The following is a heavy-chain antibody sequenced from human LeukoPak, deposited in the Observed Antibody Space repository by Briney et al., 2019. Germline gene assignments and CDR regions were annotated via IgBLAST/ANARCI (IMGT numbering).Heavy chain of an antibody. CDR2: INAVGGGT. CDR1: GYTFTSYY. J-gene: IGHJ4*02. Sequence: ASVKVSCKASGYTFTSYYMHWVRQAPGQGLEWMGIINAVGGGTSYAQKFQGRVTMTRDTSTSTVYMELSSLRSEDTAVYYCAREDTVETKKFYYWGQGTLVTVSS. CDR3: AREDTVETKKFYY. D-gene: IGHD1-1*01. V-gene: IGHV1-46*01.